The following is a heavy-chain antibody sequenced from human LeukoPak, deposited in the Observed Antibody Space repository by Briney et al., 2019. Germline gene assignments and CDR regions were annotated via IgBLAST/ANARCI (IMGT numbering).Heavy chain of an antibody. V-gene: IGHV1-69*13. CDR3: ARDTGIAAAGGSYYYYGMDV. J-gene: IGHJ6*04. Sequence: GASVKVSCKASGGTFSSYAISWVRQAPGQGLEWMGGIIPILGTANYAQKFQGRVTITADESTSTAYMELSSLRSEDTAVYYCARDTGIAAAGGSYYYYGMDVWGKGTTVTVSS. D-gene: IGHD6-13*01. CDR1: GGTFSSYA. CDR2: IIPILGTA.